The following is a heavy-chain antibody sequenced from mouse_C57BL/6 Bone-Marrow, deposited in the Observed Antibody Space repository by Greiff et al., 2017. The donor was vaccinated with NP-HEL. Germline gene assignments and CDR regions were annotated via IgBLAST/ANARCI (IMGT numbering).Heavy chain of an antibody. V-gene: IGHV1-18*01. CDR1: GYTFTDYN. CDR3: ARRITTVVAPAGFAY. Sequence: VQLQQSGPELVKPGASVKIPCKASGYTFTDYNMDWVKQSHGKSLEWIGDINPNNGGTIYNQKFKGKATLTVDKSSSTAYMELRSLTSEDTAVYYCARRITTVVAPAGFAYWGQGTLVTVSA. D-gene: IGHD1-1*01. J-gene: IGHJ3*01. CDR2: INPNNGGT.